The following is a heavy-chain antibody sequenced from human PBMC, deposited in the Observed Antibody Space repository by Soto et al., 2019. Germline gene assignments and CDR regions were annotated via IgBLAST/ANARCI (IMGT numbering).Heavy chain of an antibody. D-gene: IGHD3-10*01. CDR3: ARAALNYYGSGSSGYGMDV. Sequence: QVQLVQSGAEVKKPGSSVKVSCKASGGTFSSYAISWVRQAPGQGLEWMGGIIPIFGTANYAQKCQGRVTITADESTSTAYMELSSLRSEDTAVYYCARAALNYYGSGSSGYGMDVWGQGTTVTVSS. V-gene: IGHV1-69*01. CDR1: GGTFSSYA. CDR2: IIPIFGTA. J-gene: IGHJ6*02.